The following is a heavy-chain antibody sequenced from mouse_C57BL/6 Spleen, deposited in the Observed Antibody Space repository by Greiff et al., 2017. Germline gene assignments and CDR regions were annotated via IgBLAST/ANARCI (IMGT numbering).Heavy chain of an antibody. CDR1: GYAFSSYW. D-gene: IGHD1-1*01. CDR3: ARSGGSSHAMDY. Sequence: VQGVESGAELVKPGASVKISCKASGYAFSSYWMNWVKQRPGKGLEWIGQIYPGDGDTNYNGKFKGKATLTADKSSSTAYMQLSSLTSEDSAVYFCARSGGSSHAMDYWGQGTSVTVSS. V-gene: IGHV1-80*01. CDR2: IYPGDGDT. J-gene: IGHJ4*01.